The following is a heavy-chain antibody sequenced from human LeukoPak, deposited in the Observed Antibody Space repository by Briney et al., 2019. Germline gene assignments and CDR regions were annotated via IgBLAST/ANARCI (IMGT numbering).Heavy chain of an antibody. Sequence: PGGSLRLSCAASGFTFSIYAMSWLRQAPGKGLEWVSTISGSSGRTYYADSVKGRFTISRDNSKNTLYLQMNNLGADYTAVYYCAKGDWGFPFDYWGQGTLVTVSS. CDR1: GFTFSIYA. CDR3: AKGDWGFPFDY. V-gene: IGHV3-23*01. CDR2: ISGSSGRT. J-gene: IGHJ4*02. D-gene: IGHD7-27*01.